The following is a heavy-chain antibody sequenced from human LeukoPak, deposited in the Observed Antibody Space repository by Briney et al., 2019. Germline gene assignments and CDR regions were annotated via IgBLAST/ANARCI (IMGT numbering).Heavy chain of an antibody. CDR2: IYYSGSTQYSGST. CDR1: GGSILSGNYY. V-gene: IGHV4-31*03. D-gene: IGHD4-23*01. J-gene: IGHJ4*02. CDR3: ARDHGGNSAFDY. Sequence: PSETLSLTCTVSGGSILSGNYYWNWIRQHPGKGLEWIGYIYYSGSTQYSGSTQYNPSLKSRVTISVDTSKNQFSLKLSSVTAADTAVCYCARDHGGNSAFDYWGQGTLVTVSS.